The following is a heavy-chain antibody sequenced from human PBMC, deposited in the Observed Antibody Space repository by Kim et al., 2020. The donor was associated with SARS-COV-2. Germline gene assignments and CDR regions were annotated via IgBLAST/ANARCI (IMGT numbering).Heavy chain of an antibody. Sequence: GGSLRLSCAASGFTFSSYAMHWVRQAPGKGLEWVAVISYDGSNKYYADSVKGRFTISRDNSKNTLYLQMNSLRAEDTAVYYCARSDDSSTRGYYYYGMDVWGQGTTVTVSS. D-gene: IGHD3-22*01. V-gene: IGHV3-30*04. J-gene: IGHJ6*02. CDR3: ARSDDSSTRGYYYYGMDV. CDR2: ISYDGSNK. CDR1: GFTFSSYA.